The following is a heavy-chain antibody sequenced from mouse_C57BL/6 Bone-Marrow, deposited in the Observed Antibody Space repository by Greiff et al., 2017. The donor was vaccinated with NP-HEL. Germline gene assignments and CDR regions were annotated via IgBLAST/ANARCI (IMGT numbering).Heavy chain of an antibody. CDR1: GFNIKNTY. Sequence: VQLKESVAELVRPGASVKLSCTASGFNIKNTYMHWVKQRPEQGLEWIGRIDPANGNTKYAPKFQGKATITADTSSNTAYLQLSSLTSEDTAIYYCARGGIYYYGSSLFADWGQGTLVTVSA. CDR3: ARGGIYYYGSSLFAD. V-gene: IGHV14-3*01. J-gene: IGHJ3*01. CDR2: IDPANGNT. D-gene: IGHD1-1*01.